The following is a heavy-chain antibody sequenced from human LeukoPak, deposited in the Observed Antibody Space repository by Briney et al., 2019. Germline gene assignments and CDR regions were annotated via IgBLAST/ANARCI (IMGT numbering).Heavy chain of an antibody. V-gene: IGHV3-7*02. J-gene: IGHJ6*02. Sequence: GGSLRLSCAASGISFSSYWMSWVRQAPGKGLEWVANINQDGSEKYYVDSVKGRFTISRDNAENSLYLQMNSLKDGDTAVYYCASLRRLDVWGLGTMVTVSS. D-gene: IGHD3-10*01. CDR1: GISFSSYW. CDR2: INQDGSEK. CDR3: ASLRRLDV.